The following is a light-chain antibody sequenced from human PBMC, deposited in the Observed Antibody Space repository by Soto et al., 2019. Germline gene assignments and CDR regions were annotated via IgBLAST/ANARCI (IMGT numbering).Light chain of an antibody. V-gene: IGKV3-20*01. CDR2: GAS. J-gene: IGKJ1*01. Sequence: EIVLTHSPGTLSLSPGERATLSCRASQSISTNHLAWYQQKPGQAPRLLIYGASSRATGIPDRFSGSGSGTEFTLTISRLEPEDSAIYYCQQYVSWTFGQGTKVEIK. CDR3: QQYVSWT. CDR1: QSISTNH.